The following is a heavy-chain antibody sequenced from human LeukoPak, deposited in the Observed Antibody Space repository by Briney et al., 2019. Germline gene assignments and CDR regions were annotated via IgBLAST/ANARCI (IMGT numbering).Heavy chain of an antibody. CDR2: ISGSGHST. CDR3: AKDEGYDYVWGSSLPDY. Sequence: GGSLRLSCAASGFTFSNYGMNWVRQAPGKGLEWVSAISGSGHSTYYADSVKGRFTISRDNSKNTLYLQVNSLRAEDTAVYYCAKDEGYDYVWGSSLPDYWAQGTLVTVSS. CDR1: GFTFSNYG. J-gene: IGHJ4*02. D-gene: IGHD3-16*01. V-gene: IGHV3-23*01.